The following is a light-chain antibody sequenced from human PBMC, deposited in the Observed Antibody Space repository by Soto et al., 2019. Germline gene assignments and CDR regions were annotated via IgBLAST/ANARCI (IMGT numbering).Light chain of an antibody. CDR2: EVS. CDR1: SSDVGGYNY. CDR3: SSYTSSSINV. Sequence: QSALTQPASVSGSPGQSITISCTGTSSDVGGYNYVSWYQQHPGEAPKLMIYEVSNRPSGVSNRFSGSKSGNTASPTISGLQAEDEADYYCSSYTSSSINVFGTGTKVTVL. V-gene: IGLV2-14*01. J-gene: IGLJ1*01.